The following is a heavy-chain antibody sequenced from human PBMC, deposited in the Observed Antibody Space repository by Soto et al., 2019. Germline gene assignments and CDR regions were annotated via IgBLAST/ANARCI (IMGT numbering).Heavy chain of an antibody. CDR1: GYSFTSYW. J-gene: IGHJ3*02. V-gene: IGHV5-51*01. D-gene: IGHD3-16*01. Sequence: LGQPLKISWRGAGYSFTSYWSGWVRQMPGKGLEWMGIIYPGDSDTRYSPSFQGQVTISADKSISTAYLQWSSLKASDTAMYYCACLAPVSSPIEGAFDIWGQGTMVTVSS. CDR2: IYPGDSDT. CDR3: ACLAPVSSPIEGAFDI.